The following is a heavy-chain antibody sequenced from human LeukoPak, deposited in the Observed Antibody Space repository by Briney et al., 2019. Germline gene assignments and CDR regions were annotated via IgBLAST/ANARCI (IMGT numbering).Heavy chain of an antibody. CDR1: GXNFNGYA. D-gene: IGHD6-19*01. CDR2: TGGSDDNT. V-gene: IGHV3-23*01. Sequence: GGSLRLSCEGSGXNFNGYAISWVRQAPGKGLEWVAVTGGSDDNTHYADSVKGRFTISRDNSANRLFLQMHSLRPDDSARYYCTRDLMTGFSSGWYFAYWGQGTLVTVSS. CDR3: TRDLMTGFSSGWYFAY. J-gene: IGHJ4*02.